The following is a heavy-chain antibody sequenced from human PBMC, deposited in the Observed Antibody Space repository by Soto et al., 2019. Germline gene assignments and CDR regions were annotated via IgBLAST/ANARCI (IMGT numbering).Heavy chain of an antibody. Sequence: TSETLSLTCTVSGGSINSGDYYWSWIRQPPGKGLEYIGYIYYSGSTYYNPSLKSRVTFSVDTSKNQFSLKLSSVTAADTAVYYCARPRTNIDGDVDYFDYWGQGTLVTVSS. V-gene: IGHV4-30-4*01. CDR1: GGSINSGDYY. D-gene: IGHD2-15*01. CDR3: ARPRTNIDGDVDYFDY. CDR2: IYYSGST. J-gene: IGHJ4*02.